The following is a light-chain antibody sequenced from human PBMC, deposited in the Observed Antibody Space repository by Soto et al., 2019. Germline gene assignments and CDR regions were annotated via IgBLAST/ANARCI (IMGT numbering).Light chain of an antibody. CDR2: GVS. V-gene: IGKV3-20*01. Sequence: EIVMTQSPATLSVSPGERATLACRASQGIKDYVAWFQQKPGQAPRLLISGVSNRATGIPERFSGSGSGADFTLTISRLEPEDFAVYYCQQYGTSPLTFGGGTKVDIK. CDR1: QGIKDY. CDR3: QQYGTSPLT. J-gene: IGKJ4*01.